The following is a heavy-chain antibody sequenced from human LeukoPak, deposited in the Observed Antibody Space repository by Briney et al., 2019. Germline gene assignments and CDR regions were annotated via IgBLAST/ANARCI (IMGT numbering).Heavy chain of an antibody. J-gene: IGHJ4*02. D-gene: IGHD6-13*01. CDR1: GGTFSSYA. Sequence: SVKVSCKASGGTFSSYAISWVRQAPGQGLEWMGGIIPIFGTANYAQKFQGRVTITADESTSTAYMELSSLRSEDTAVYYCARGLIAAAVGYYFDYWGQGTLVTVSS. CDR2: IIPIFGTA. V-gene: IGHV1-69*13. CDR3: ARGLIAAAVGYYFDY.